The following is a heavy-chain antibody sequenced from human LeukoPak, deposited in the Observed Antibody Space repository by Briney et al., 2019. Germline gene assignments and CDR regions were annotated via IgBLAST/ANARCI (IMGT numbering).Heavy chain of an antibody. J-gene: IGHJ5*02. CDR1: GGTFSSYA. D-gene: IGHD2-15*01. CDR3: AGGTGYCSGGSCYTNWFDP. V-gene: IGHV1-69*13. CDR2: IIPIFGTA. Sequence: GASVKVSCKASGGTFSSYAISWVRQAPGQGLEWMGGIIPIFGTANYAQKFQGRVTITADESTSTAYMELSSLRSEDTAVYYCAGGTGYCSGGSCYTNWFDPWGQGTLVTVSS.